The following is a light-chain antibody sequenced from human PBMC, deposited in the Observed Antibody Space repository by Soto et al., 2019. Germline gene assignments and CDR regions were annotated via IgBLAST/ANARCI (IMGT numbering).Light chain of an antibody. CDR3: QSFDNKPHVL. CDR2: SNI. Sequence: QAVVTQPPSVSGAPGQRVTISCTGSGSNIGAGYDVHWYQLVSGTAPRLLIYSNINRPSGVPDRFSGSRSGASASLAITGLQADDEAHYYCQSFDNKPHVLFGGGTKLTVL. V-gene: IGLV1-40*03. J-gene: IGLJ3*02. CDR1: GSNIGAGYD.